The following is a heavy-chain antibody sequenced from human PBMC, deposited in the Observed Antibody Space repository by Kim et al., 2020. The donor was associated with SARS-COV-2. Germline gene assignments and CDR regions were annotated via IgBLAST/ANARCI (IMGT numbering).Heavy chain of an antibody. Sequence: GGSLRLSCAASGFTFGDYGMSWVRQAPGKGLEWVSGINRNSDSTGYAESVKGRLTISRDNAKSSLYLQMKSLRADDTALYYCVRGYAGGPLDFWGHGTL. D-gene: IGHD3-16*01. CDR1: GFTFGDYG. CDR3: VRGYAGGPLDF. CDR2: INRNSDST. J-gene: IGHJ4*01. V-gene: IGHV3-20*04.